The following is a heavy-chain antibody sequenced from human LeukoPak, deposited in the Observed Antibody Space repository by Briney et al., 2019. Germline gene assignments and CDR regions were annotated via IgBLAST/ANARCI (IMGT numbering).Heavy chain of an antibody. CDR1: GFTFSSYG. Sequence: PGGSVRLSCASSGFTFSSYGMHWVRQAPGKRLQWVAVISYDGSNKYYADSVKGRFTISRDNSKNTLYLQMNSLRAEDTAVYYCAKDQSLYGTAFDYWGQGTLVTVSS. CDR2: ISYDGSNK. J-gene: IGHJ4*02. D-gene: IGHD3-16*02. CDR3: AKDQSLYGTAFDY. V-gene: IGHV3-30*18.